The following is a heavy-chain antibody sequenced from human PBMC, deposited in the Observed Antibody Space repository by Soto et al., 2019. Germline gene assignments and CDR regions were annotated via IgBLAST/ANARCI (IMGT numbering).Heavy chain of an antibody. CDR2: IYYSDNT. J-gene: IGHJ4*02. D-gene: IGHD1-1*01. CDR1: GVSFSSGDYY. V-gene: IGHV4-30-4*01. Sequence: SETLSLTCTVSGVSFSSGDYYWSWIRQPPGKGLEWIGYIYYSDNTYSNPSLKSRAAISVDTSKNQFSLKLNSVTAADTAVYFCSRGDDPYKMGNSWGQGTLVTFSS. CDR3: SRGDDPYKMGNS.